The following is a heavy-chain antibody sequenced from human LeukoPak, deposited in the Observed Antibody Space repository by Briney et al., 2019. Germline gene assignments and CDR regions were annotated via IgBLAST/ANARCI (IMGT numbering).Heavy chain of an antibody. CDR2: INHSGST. J-gene: IGHJ4*02. V-gene: IGHV4-34*01. CDR1: GGSFSGYY. D-gene: IGHD3-22*01. Sequence: SETLSLTCAVYGGSFSGYYWSWIRQPPGKGLEWIGEINHSGSTNYNPSLKSRVTISVDTSKNQFSLKLSSVTAADTAVYYCARAGYYDSSGYNDYWGQGTLVSVSS. CDR3: ARAGYYDSSGYNDY.